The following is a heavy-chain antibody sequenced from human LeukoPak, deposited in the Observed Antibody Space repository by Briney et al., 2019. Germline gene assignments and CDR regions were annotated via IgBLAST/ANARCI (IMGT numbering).Heavy chain of an antibody. J-gene: IGHJ4*02. Sequence: GGSLRLSCAASGFTFSSYWMSWVRQAPGKGLEWVANIKQDGSEKYYVDSVKGRFTISRDNAKNSLYLQMNSLRAEDTAVYYCARDQRYYDSSGYSDYWGQGTLVTVSS. CDR2: IKQDGSEK. V-gene: IGHV3-7*01. CDR1: GFTFSSYW. CDR3: ARDQRYYDSSGYSDY. D-gene: IGHD3-22*01.